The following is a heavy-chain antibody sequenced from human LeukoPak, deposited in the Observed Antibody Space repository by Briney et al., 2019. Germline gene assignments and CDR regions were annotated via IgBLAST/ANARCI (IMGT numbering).Heavy chain of an antibody. Sequence: SETLSLTCTVSGYSISSGYYWGWIRQPPGKGLEWIGNFYHGGSTYYNPSLKSRVTMSGDTSKNQFSLNLSSVTAADTAVYFCVRVTTSSWFEGYFDYWGQGTLVTVSS. CDR1: GYSISSGYY. V-gene: IGHV4-38-2*02. CDR2: FYHGGST. D-gene: IGHD6-13*01. CDR3: VRVTTSSWFEGYFDY. J-gene: IGHJ4*02.